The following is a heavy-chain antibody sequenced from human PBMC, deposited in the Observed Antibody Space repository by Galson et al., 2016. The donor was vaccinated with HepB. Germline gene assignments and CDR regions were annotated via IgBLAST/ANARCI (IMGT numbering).Heavy chain of an antibody. J-gene: IGHJ6*02. Sequence: ETLSLTCTVSGASISGYYLSWIRQPPGKGLEWIGYIYYSGRTNYNPPLKSRVTISVDTSKNQFSLKLSSVTAADTAVYYCARDDSGGRYGFHYGMDVWGQGTTVTVSS. V-gene: IGHV4-59*01. CDR3: ARDDSGGRYGFHYGMDV. D-gene: IGHD6-19*01. CDR2: IYYSGRT. CDR1: GASISGYY.